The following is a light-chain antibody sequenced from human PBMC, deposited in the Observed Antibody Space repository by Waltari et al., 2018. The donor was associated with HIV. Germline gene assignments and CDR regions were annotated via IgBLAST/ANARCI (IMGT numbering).Light chain of an antibody. CDR3: QQYKSWPRT. V-gene: IGKV3-15*01. CDR2: GAS. CDR1: ESVSTN. J-gene: IGKJ1*01. Sequence: EIVMTQSPATLSVSPGERVTLSCAASESVSTNLAWFQQNPGQSPRLLIYGASLRATGVPARFGASGAKTEFTFSISALQSEDVAVYYCQQYKSWPRTFGQGTKVEVK.